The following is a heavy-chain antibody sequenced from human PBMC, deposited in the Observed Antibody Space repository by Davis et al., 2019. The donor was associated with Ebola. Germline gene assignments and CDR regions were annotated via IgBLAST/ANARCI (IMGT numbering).Heavy chain of an antibody. CDR2: IDPSDSYT. CDR3: ARQWGGSNWNIFDS. Sequence: GESLKISCKASGYSFTNYWISWVRLMPGKGLEWMGKIDPSDSYTDYSPSSQGHVTISADRSISTAYLQWHSLKASDTALYYCARQWGGSNWNIFDSWGQGTLVTVSP. V-gene: IGHV5-10-1*01. D-gene: IGHD1-1*01. CDR1: GYSFTNYW. J-gene: IGHJ4*02.